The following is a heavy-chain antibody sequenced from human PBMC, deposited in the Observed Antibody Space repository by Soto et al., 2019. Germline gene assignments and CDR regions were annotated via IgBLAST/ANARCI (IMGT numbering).Heavy chain of an antibody. J-gene: IGHJ6*02. CDR3: ARELPQRQGRNMDD. V-gene: IGHV4-31*03. CDR2: INHRGSL. Sequence: SXETLSLTCTVAGCSITSGDQYWTWIRHRPGEGLEWFGYINHRGSLYYNPSLKSRVSMSVDTSKNQFSLNLSSVTAADTAVYYCARELPQRQGRNMDDSGQGTTVTVSS. D-gene: IGHD1-1*01. CDR1: GCSITSGDQY.